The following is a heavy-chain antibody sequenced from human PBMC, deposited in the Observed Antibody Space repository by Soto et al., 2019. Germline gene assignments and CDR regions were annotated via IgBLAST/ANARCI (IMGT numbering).Heavy chain of an antibody. Sequence: QVQLVQSGAEVKKPGASVKVSCKASGYTFTSYAMHWVRQAPRQRLEWMGWINAGNGNTKYSQKFQGRVTITRDTSASTAYMELSSLRSEDTAVYYCARGLGLSYFDYWGQGTLVTVSS. D-gene: IGHD1-26*01. CDR3: ARGLGLSYFDY. J-gene: IGHJ4*02. CDR1: GYTFTSYA. V-gene: IGHV1-3*01. CDR2: INAGNGNT.